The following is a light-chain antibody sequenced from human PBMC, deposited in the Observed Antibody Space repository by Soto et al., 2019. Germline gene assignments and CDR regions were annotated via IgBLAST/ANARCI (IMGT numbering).Light chain of an antibody. J-gene: IGKJ1*01. V-gene: IGKV1-5*01. CDR1: QSICSW. CDR2: DAS. CDR3: QQYNRYSWT. Sequence: DIQMTQSPSTLSASVGDRVTITCRASQSICSWLAWYQQKPGKAPKLLIYDASSLESGVPSRFRGSGSGTEFTLTISSLQPDDFATYYCQQYNRYSWTFGQGTKVEIK.